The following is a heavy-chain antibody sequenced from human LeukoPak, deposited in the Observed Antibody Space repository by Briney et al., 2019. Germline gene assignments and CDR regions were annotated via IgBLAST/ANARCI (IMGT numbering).Heavy chain of an antibody. CDR3: ARVISRGGGWFDP. CDR2: INHSGST. J-gene: IGHJ5*02. CDR1: GGSFSGYY. Sequence: SETLSLTCAVYGGSFSGYYWSWIRQPPGKGLEWIGEINHSGSTNYNPSLKSRVTISIDTSKNQFSLKLSSVTAADTAMYYCARVISRGGGWFDPWGQGTLVTVSS. V-gene: IGHV4-34*01. D-gene: IGHD2-15*01.